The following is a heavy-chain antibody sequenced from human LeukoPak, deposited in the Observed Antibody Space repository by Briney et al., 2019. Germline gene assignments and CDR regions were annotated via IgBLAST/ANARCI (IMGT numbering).Heavy chain of an antibody. CDR2: IWYDGSNK. Sequence: GGSLRLSCAASGFTFSSYGMHWVRQAPGKGLEWVAVIWYDGSNKYYADSVKGRFTISRDNSKNTLYLQMNSLRAEDTAVYYCAKDGYCSSTSCYTQLYYYYGMDVWGQGTTVTVSS. J-gene: IGHJ6*02. V-gene: IGHV3-30*02. CDR3: AKDGYCSSTSCYTQLYYYYGMDV. CDR1: GFTFSSYG. D-gene: IGHD2-2*02.